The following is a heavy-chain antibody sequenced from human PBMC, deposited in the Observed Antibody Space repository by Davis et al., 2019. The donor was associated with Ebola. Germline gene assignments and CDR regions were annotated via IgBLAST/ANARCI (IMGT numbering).Heavy chain of an antibody. Sequence: GESLKISCKDSGNSFTSHWIGWVRQMPGKGLEWMGIIYTGDSDTRYSPSFRGQVTISADKSTKTAFLVWTGLKASDTAMYYCATLRRTITGMDDGFDIWGQGKMVTVSS. CDR3: ATLRRTITGMDDGFDI. V-gene: IGHV5-51*01. D-gene: IGHD1-20*01. J-gene: IGHJ3*02. CDR2: IYTGDSDT. CDR1: GNSFTSHW.